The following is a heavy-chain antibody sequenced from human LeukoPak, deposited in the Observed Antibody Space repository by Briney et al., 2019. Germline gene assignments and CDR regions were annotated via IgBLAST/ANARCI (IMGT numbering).Heavy chain of an antibody. CDR2: INHSGST. J-gene: IGHJ4*02. D-gene: IGHD3-10*01. CDR3: ARAGWFGEFYGPLDY. CDR1: GGSFSGYY. V-gene: IGHV4-34*01. Sequence: SETLSLTCAVYGGSFSGYYWTWIRQSPGKGLEWIGEINHSGSTNYSPSLKSRVTISVDTSKNQFSLKMTSVTAADTAVYYCARAGWFGEFYGPLDYWGQGSLVTVSS.